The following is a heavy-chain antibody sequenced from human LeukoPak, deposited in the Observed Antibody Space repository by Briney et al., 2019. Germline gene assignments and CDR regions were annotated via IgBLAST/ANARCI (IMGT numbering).Heavy chain of an antibody. Sequence: TGGSLRLSCAASGFTFDDYAMHWVRQAPGKGLEWVSGISWNSGSIGYVDSVKGRFTISRDNAKNSLYLQMNSLRAEDTALYYFAKDKKRWLQSSFDYWGQGTLVTVSS. CDR2: ISWNSGSI. V-gene: IGHV3-9*01. D-gene: IGHD5-24*01. CDR3: AKDKKRWLQSSFDY. J-gene: IGHJ4*02. CDR1: GFTFDDYA.